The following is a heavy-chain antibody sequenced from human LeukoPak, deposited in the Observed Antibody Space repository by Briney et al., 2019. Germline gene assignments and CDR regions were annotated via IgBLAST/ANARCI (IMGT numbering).Heavy chain of an antibody. CDR3: ASDSSLYDFWSGPDY. V-gene: IGHV1-46*03. Sequence: GASVKVSCKASGYTFTSYYMHWVRQAPGQGLEWIGIINPSGGSTSYARKFQGRVTMTRDTSTSTVYMELSSLRSEDTAVYYCASDSSLYDFWSGPDYWGQGTLVTVPS. CDR1: GYTFTSYY. CDR2: INPSGGST. J-gene: IGHJ4*02. D-gene: IGHD3-3*01.